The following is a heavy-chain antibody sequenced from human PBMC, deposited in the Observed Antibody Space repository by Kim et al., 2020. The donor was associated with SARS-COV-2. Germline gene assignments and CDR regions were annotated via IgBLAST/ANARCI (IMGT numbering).Heavy chain of an antibody. CDR1: NDSISSDDYY. V-gene: IGHV4-30-4*01. CDR3: ASVGGVSSSRGRFDP. D-gene: IGHD6-13*01. CDR2: IFYSGGT. Sequence: SETLSLTCTVSNDSISSDDYYWSWIRQPPGKGLEWIGYIFYSGGTRYNPSLKSRLTISVETSKNQFSLRLSSVTAADTAVYYCASVGGVSSSRGRFDPWG. J-gene: IGHJ5*02.